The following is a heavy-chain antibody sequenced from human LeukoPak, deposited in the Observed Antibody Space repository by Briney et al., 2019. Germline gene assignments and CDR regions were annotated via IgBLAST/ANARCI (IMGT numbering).Heavy chain of an antibody. CDR1: GGSISSSSYY. D-gene: IGHD3-22*01. CDR3: ARDDGYYSDY. Sequence: PSETLSLTCTVSGGSISSSSYYWGWIRQAPGKGLEWVANIKQDGSEKYYVDSVKGRFTISRDNAKNSLYLQMNSLRAEDTAVYYCARDDGYYSDYWGQGTLVTVSS. V-gene: IGHV3-7*01. CDR2: IKQDGSEK. J-gene: IGHJ4*02.